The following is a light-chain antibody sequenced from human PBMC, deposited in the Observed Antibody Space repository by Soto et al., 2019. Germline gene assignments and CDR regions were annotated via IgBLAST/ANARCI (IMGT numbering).Light chain of an antibody. J-gene: IGKJ5*01. Sequence: EVVMTQSPATLSVSPGEGVTLSCRSSQSVADNLAWFQQKPGQGPRLLIYGASTRATGIPARFSGSGSETDFTLTVSSLRSEDSAVYYCQQYNNWPPITFGKGTRLAIK. CDR1: QSVADN. CDR3: QQYNNWPPIT. CDR2: GAS. V-gene: IGKV3-15*01.